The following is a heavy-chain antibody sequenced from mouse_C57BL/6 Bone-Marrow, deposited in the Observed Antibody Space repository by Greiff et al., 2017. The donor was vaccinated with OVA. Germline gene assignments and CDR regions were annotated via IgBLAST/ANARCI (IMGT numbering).Heavy chain of an antibody. D-gene: IGHD2-4*01. J-gene: IGHJ3*01. Sequence: QVQLQQSGAELARPGASVKLSCKASGYTFTSYGISWVKQRTGQGLEWIGEIYPRSGNTYYNEKFKGKATLTADKSSSTAYMELRSLTSEDSAVYFCASGRLQGFAYWGQGTLVTVSA. CDR3: ASGRLQGFAY. CDR2: IYPRSGNT. CDR1: GYTFTSYG. V-gene: IGHV1-81*01.